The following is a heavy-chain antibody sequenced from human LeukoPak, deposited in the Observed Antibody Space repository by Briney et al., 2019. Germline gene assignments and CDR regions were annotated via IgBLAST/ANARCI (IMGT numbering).Heavy chain of an antibody. D-gene: IGHD3-10*01. CDR1: GFTFSSYE. CDR2: ISNTGGST. V-gene: IGHV3-23*01. J-gene: IGHJ4*02. CDR3: ATRYGSGTYYMGY. Sequence: GGSLRLSCAASGFTFSSYEMNWVCQAPGKGLEWVSTISNTGGSTFYADSVKGRFTVSRDNSKNTLYLQMNSLRAEDTAVYYCATRYGSGTYYMGYWGQGTLVTVSS.